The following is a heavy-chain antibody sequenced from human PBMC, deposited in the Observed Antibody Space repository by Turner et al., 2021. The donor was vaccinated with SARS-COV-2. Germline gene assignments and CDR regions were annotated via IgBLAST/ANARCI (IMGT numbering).Heavy chain of an antibody. D-gene: IGHD1-26*01. V-gene: IGHV1-2*02. Sequence: QGRLGRSGAGLKRPGASVKVSCKPSGSTFTGYYMHWVRQAPGQGLEWMGWINPNSGGTNYAQKFQGRVTMTRDTSISTAYMELSRLRSDDTAVYYCARDVAVFSMWEPQYYFDYWGQGTLVTVSS. CDR2: INPNSGGT. CDR1: GSTFTGYY. J-gene: IGHJ4*02. CDR3: ARDVAVFSMWEPQYYFDY.